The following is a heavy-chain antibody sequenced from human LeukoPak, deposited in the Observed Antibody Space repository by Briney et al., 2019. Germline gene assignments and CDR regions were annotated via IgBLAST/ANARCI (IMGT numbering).Heavy chain of an antibody. J-gene: IGHJ1*01. Sequence: SVKVSCKASGGTFSSYAISWARQAPGQGLEWMGGIIPIFGTANYAQKFQGRVTITADESTSTAYMELSSLRSEDTAVYYCASNGSPSAEYFQHWGQGTLVTVSS. V-gene: IGHV1-69*01. D-gene: IGHD2-8*01. CDR1: GGTFSSYA. CDR2: IIPIFGTA. CDR3: ASNGSPSAEYFQH.